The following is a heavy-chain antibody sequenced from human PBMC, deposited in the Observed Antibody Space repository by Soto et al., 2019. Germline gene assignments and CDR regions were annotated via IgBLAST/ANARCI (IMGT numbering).Heavy chain of an antibody. J-gene: IGHJ5*02. V-gene: IGHV1-18*01. CDR1: GYTFTSYG. CDR3: ARGRNEVDVDNRFDP. Sequence: ASVKVSCKASGYTFTSYGISWVRQAPGQGLEWMGWISAYNGNTNYAQKLQGRVTMTTDTSTSTAYMELRSLRSDDTAVYYCARGRNEVDVDNRFDPWGQGTLVTVSS. D-gene: IGHD2-15*01. CDR2: ISAYNGNT.